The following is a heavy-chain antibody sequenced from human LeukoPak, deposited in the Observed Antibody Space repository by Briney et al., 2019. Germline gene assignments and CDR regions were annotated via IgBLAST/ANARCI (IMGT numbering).Heavy chain of an antibody. D-gene: IGHD3-16*01. CDR3: ARGRYGPRLGN. Sequence: SQTLSLTCAVDGASFSDSYWGWISQSPEKGLGWIGEIHNSGSNRYNPSLHSRVIMAVARSKNQLPLRLTSVAAADTAVYYCARGRYGPRLGNWGQGTLVTVSS. J-gene: IGHJ4*02. CDR2: IHNSGSN. CDR1: GASFSDSY. V-gene: IGHV4-34*01.